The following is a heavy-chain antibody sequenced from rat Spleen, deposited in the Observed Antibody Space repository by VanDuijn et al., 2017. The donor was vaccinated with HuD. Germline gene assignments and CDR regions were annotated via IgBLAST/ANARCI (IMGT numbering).Heavy chain of an antibody. CDR3: ASQYYYDGYYRDY. J-gene: IGHJ2*01. Sequence: QVQLKESGPGLIQPSQTLSLTCTVSGFSLSNYGVMWVRQPPGKGLDWMGVIWGDGNSNYNSALKSRLSISRDTSKSQVFLKMNNLQTEDTAMYFCASQYYYDGYYRDYWGQGVMVTVSS. CDR2: IWGDGNS. D-gene: IGHD1-12*03. CDR1: GFSLSNYG. V-gene: IGHV2S61*01.